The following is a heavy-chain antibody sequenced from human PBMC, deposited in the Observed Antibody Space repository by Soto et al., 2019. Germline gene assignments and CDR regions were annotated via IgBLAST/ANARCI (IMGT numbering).Heavy chain of an antibody. J-gene: IGHJ5*02. D-gene: IGHD2-15*01. CDR1: GFTFSGSA. CDR2: IRNKANSYAT. CDR3: TRAQTRDCSGGTCYDVNWFDP. V-gene: IGHV3-73*01. Sequence: GGSLRLSCAAFGFTFSGSAMHWVRQASGKGLEWVGRIRNKANSYATTYAASVKGRFTISRDDSKNTAYLQMDSLKTEDTAVYYCTRAQTRDCSGGTCYDVNWFDPWGQGTQVTVSS.